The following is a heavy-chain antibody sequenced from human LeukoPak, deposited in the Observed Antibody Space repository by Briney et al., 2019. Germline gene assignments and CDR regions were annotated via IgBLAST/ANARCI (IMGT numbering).Heavy chain of an antibody. V-gene: IGHV1-2*02. CDR3: ARDHVTMVREPPTYMDV. CDR1: GYTFTGYY. CDR2: INPNSGGT. Sequence: ASVKVSCKASGYTFTGYYMQRVRQAPGQGLEWMGWINPNSGGTNYAQKFQGRVTMTRDTSISTAYMELSRLRSDDTAVYYCARDHVTMVREPPTYMDVWGKGTTVTISS. J-gene: IGHJ6*03. D-gene: IGHD3-10*01.